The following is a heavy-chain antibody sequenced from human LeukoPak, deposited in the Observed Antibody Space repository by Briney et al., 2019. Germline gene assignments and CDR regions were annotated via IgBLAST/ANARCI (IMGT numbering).Heavy chain of an antibody. D-gene: IGHD1-1*01. CDR2: IYSGGSA. V-gene: IGHV3-53*01. J-gene: IGHJ6*03. CDR1: GFTVSSNY. Sequence: GGSLRLSCAASGFTVSSNYMTWVRQAPGKGLEWVSVIYSGGSAYYADSVKGRFTVSRDNSKNTLYLQMNSLRAEDTAIYFCASTTRGGTYYYYMDVWGKGTTVTISS. CDR3: ASTTRGGTYYYYMDV.